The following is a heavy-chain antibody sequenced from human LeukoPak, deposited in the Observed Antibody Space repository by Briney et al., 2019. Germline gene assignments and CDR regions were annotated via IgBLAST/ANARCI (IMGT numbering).Heavy chain of an antibody. D-gene: IGHD2-8*01. J-gene: IGHJ4*02. V-gene: IGHV3-23*01. CDR3: ARESPEWRYFDY. CDR1: GFTFSSYA. CDR2: ISDSGGTT. Sequence: LPGGSLRLSCAASGFTFSSYAMSWVRHAPGEGLEWVSAISDSGGTTYYADSVKGRFTISRDNSKNTLYLQMNSLRAEDTAVYYCARESPEWRYFDYWGQGTLVTVSS.